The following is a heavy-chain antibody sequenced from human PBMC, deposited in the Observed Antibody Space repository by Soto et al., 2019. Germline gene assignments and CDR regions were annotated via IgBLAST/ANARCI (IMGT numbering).Heavy chain of an antibody. CDR3: ETWHEREHAYDV. J-gene: IGHJ3*01. CDR1: GLTISGKKY. V-gene: IGHV3-53*01. CDR2: LYDVDGS. Sequence: DVQLVESGGGLIQPGESLRLSCAAFGLTISGKKYVAWVRQAPGKGLEWVSALYDVDGSFYADSVKGRFTTSSDSSKTTVYLQMNDLRPDDTAVYYCETWHEREHAYDVWGQGTTVTVYS. D-gene: IGHD1-1*01.